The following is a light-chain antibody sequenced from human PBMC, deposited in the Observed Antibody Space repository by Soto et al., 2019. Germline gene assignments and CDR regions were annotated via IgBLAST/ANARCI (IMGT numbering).Light chain of an antibody. V-gene: IGLV2-8*01. CDR2: GVT. CDR1: GSDIGAYNF. CDR3: QSYDSTLSARYV. J-gene: IGLJ1*01. Sequence: QSALAQPPSASGSPGQSVTISCTGSGSDIGAYNFVSWYQQHPGKAPKLMIFGVTERPSGVPDRFSASTSGTSASLAITGLQAEDEGDYYCQSYDSTLSARYVFGTGTKLTVL.